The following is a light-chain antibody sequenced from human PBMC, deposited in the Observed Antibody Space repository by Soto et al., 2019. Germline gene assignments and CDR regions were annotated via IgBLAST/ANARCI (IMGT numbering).Light chain of an antibody. Sequence: QSALTQPASVSGSPGQSIIISCTGTTSDVGGYNSVSWYQQRPGKVPRLIIYEVSNRPSGVSNRFSGSKSGNTAFLAISGLQADDEADYYCCSYTTSSAYVFGTGTKLTVL. J-gene: IGLJ1*01. CDR1: TSDVGGYNS. V-gene: IGLV2-14*01. CDR2: EVS. CDR3: CSYTTSSAYV.